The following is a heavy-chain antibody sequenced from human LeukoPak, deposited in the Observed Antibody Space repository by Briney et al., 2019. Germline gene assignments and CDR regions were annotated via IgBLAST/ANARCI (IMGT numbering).Heavy chain of an antibody. V-gene: IGHV3-30-3*01. D-gene: IGHD2-2*03. CDR2: ISYDGSNK. Sequence: GGSLRLSCAASGFTFSSYAMHWVRQAPGKGLEWVAVISYDGSNKYYADSVKGRFTISRDNSKNTLYLQMNSLRAEDTAVYYCARDQLDIVVVPAATHDAFDIWGQGTMVTVSS. CDR1: GFTFSSYA. J-gene: IGHJ3*02. CDR3: ARDQLDIVVVPAATHDAFDI.